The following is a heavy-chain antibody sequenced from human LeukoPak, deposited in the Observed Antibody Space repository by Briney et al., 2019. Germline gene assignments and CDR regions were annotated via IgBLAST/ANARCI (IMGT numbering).Heavy chain of an antibody. CDR2: IYYSGST. V-gene: IGHV4-39*01. CDR3: ARQSSSGSY. CDR1: GGSISSSSYC. J-gene: IGHJ4*02. Sequence: PSETLSLTCTVSGGSISSSSYCWGRIRQPPGKGLEWIGSIYYSGSTYYNPSLKSRVTISVDTSKNQFSLKLSSVTAADTAVYYCARQSSSGSYWGQGTLVTVSS. D-gene: IGHD1-26*01.